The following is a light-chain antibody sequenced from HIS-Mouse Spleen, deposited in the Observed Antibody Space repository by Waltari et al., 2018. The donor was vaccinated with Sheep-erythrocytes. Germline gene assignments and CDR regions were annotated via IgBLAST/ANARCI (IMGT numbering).Light chain of an antibody. J-gene: IGLJ2*01. CDR1: SSDVGSYNL. Sequence: QSALTQPASVSGSPGQSITISCTGTSSDVGSYNLVSWYQQHPGKAPKLIIYEGSKRPSWVSNRFSSSKSGNTASLTISGLQAEDEADYYCCSYAGSSTFHVVFGGGTKLTVL. V-gene: IGLV2-23*03. CDR3: CSYAGSSTFHVV. CDR2: EGS.